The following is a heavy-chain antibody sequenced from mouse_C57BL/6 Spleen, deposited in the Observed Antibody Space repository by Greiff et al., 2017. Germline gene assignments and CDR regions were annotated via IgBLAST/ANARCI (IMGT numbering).Heavy chain of an antibody. Sequence: EVQLVESGGGLVKPGGSLKLSCAASGFTFSSYAMSWVRQTPEKRLEWVATISDGGSYTYYPDNVKGRFTISRDNAKNNLYLQMSHLKSEDTTVYYWARSDYCSSYYFDYWGQGTTLTVSS. CDR2: ISDGGSYT. D-gene: IGHD1-1*01. V-gene: IGHV5-4*01. CDR3: ARSDYCSSYYFDY. J-gene: IGHJ2*01. CDR1: GFTFSSYA.